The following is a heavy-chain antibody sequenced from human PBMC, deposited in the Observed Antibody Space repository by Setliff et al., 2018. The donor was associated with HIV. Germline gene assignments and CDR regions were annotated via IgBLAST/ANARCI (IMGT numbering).Heavy chain of an antibody. CDR3: ARVSYYYGSGSSLDY. V-gene: IGHV4-38-2*02. Sequence: SETLSLTCTVSGYSISSGYYWGWIRQPPGKGLEWIGSIYHSGSTYYNPSLKSRVTISVDTSKNQFSLKLSSVTAADTAVYYCARVSYYYGSGSSLDYWGQGTLVTVPS. D-gene: IGHD3-10*01. CDR2: IYHSGST. J-gene: IGHJ4*02. CDR1: GYSISSGYY.